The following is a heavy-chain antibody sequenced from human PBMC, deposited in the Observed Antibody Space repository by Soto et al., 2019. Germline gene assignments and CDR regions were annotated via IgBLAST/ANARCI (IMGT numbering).Heavy chain of an antibody. CDR3: ARVRPPASQRPAAVLSYFDY. V-gene: IGHV4-4*02. CDR2: IYHVGFT. Sequence: QVHLQESGPGLVKPSGTLSLTCGVSGASVSSSHWWTWVRQPPGKGLEWIGEIYHVGFTSYNPSLTRRVIMSMDQSRKQFSLKMSSVTAADTAVYYCARVRPPASQRPAAVLSYFDYWGKGSLVTVSS. J-gene: IGHJ4*02. CDR1: GASVSSSHW. D-gene: IGHD2-2*01.